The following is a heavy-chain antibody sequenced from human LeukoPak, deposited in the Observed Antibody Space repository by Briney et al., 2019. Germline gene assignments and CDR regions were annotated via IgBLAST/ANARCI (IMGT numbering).Heavy chain of an antibody. Sequence: VASVTVSCTASGYDFTSYAMHWVRQAPGQRLEWMGWINAGNGNAKYSQKFQDRVTVTRDTSTSTAYMELSSLRSEDTAIYYCAKDEKGYYHDTSGYPDAFNVWGQGTMVSVSS. CDR2: INAGNGNA. D-gene: IGHD3-22*01. V-gene: IGHV1-3*01. CDR3: AKDEKGYYHDTSGYPDAFNV. J-gene: IGHJ3*01. CDR1: GYDFTSYA.